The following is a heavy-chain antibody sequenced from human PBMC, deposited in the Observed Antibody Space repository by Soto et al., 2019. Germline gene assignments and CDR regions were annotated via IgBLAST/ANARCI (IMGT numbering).Heavy chain of an antibody. CDR2: IHYSGST. V-gene: IGHV4-59*01. D-gene: IGHD5-18*01. Sequence: PSETLSLTCTVSSGSISSYYWSWIRQPPGKGLEWIGYIHYSGSTNYNPSLKSRVTISVDTSKNQFSLKLSSVTAADTAVYYCARAKRGYSYGFGLDPWGQGTLVTVSS. CDR1: SGSISSYY. J-gene: IGHJ5*02. CDR3: ARAKRGYSYGFGLDP.